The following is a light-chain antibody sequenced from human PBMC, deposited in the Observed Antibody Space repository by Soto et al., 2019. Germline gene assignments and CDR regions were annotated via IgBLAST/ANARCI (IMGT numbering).Light chain of an antibody. CDR2: QDS. J-gene: IGLJ2*01. CDR1: KLGDKY. V-gene: IGLV3-1*01. CDR3: QAWDTSTAV. Sequence: SYELTQPPSVSVSPGQTASITCSGDKLGDKYTSWYQQKPGQSPLLVIYQDSKRPSGIPERFSGSNSGNTATLTIRGTQAMDEADYYCQAWDTSTAVFGGGTKLTVL.